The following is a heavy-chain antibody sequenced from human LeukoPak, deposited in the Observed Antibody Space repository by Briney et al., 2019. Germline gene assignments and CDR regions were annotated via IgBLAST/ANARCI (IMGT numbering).Heavy chain of an antibody. CDR1: GYTFTSYG. Sequence: ASVKVSCKASGYTFTSYGFSWVRQAPGQGLEWMGWISAYNGNTNYAQKLQGRVTMTTDTSSSTAYMELRSLRSDDTAVFYCASTYYYDSSGYEWFNPWGQGTLVTVSS. J-gene: IGHJ5*02. CDR2: ISAYNGNT. CDR3: ASTYYYDSSGYEWFNP. V-gene: IGHV1-18*01. D-gene: IGHD3-22*01.